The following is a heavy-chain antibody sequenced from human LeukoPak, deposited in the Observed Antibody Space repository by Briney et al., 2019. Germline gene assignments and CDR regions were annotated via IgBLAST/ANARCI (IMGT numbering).Heavy chain of an antibody. J-gene: IGHJ5*02. CDR1: GFTFSSYG. CDR2: IWYDGSNK. D-gene: IGHD5-24*01. V-gene: IGHV3-33*01. CDR3: ARDRRDGYNYWFDP. Sequence: GGSLRLSCAASGFTFSSYGMHWVRQAPGKGLEWVAVIWYDGSNKYYADSVKGRFTISRDNSKNTLYLQMNSLRAEDTAVYYCARDRRDGYNYWFDPWGQGTLVTVSS.